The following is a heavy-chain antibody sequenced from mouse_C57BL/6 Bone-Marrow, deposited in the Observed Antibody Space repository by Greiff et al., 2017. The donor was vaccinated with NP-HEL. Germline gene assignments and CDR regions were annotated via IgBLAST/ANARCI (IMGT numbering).Heavy chain of an antibody. V-gene: IGHV5-9*01. J-gene: IGHJ2*01. CDR2: ISGGGGNT. CDR3: ARQGGTFDY. Sequence: EVQVVESGGGLVKPGGSLKLSCAASGFTFSSYTMSWVRQTPEKRLEWVATISGGGGNTYYPDSVKGRFTISRDKAKNTLYLQMSSLRSEDTALYYCARQGGTFDYWGQGTTLTVSS. CDR1: GFTFSSYT.